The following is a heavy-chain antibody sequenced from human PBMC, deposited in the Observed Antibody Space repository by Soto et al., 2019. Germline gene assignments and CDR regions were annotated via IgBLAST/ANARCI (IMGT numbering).Heavy chain of an antibody. CDR3: ARWGGSYYDFWSGLYGMDV. CDR1: GFTFSSYW. Sequence: GSHRHSCAASGFTFSSYWMSWVRQTPGKRLEWVANIKQDGSEKYYVDSVKGRFTISRDNAKNSLYLQMNSLRAEDTAVYYCARWGGSYYDFWSGLYGMDVWGQGTTVTVSS. V-gene: IGHV3-7*01. CDR2: IKQDGSEK. D-gene: IGHD3-3*01. J-gene: IGHJ6*02.